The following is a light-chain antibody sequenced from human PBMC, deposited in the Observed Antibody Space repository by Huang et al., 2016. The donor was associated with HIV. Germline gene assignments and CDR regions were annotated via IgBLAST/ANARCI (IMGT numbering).Light chain of an antibody. Sequence: EVVLTQSPGTLSLSPGERATLSCRASQSVSSSFLAWYQQKPGQPPSLLSLGASRRAAGIPDRFSGRGSGTDFTLTISRLEPEDFAMYYCQQYGSSLFTFGQGTKLEIK. J-gene: IGKJ2*01. V-gene: IGKV3-20*01. CDR1: QSVSSSF. CDR2: GAS. CDR3: QQYGSSLFT.